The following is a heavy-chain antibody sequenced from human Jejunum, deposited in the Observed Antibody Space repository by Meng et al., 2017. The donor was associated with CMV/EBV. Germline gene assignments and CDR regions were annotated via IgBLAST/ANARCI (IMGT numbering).Heavy chain of an antibody. CDR2: IRYDLATK. CDR3: AKQADPSAYFFDF. J-gene: IGHJ4*02. V-gene: IGHV3-30*02. CDR1: GFGFSSFG. D-gene: IGHD6-25*01. Sequence: ASGFGFSSFGMHWVRQAPGKGLEWVAYIRYDLATKYYVDSVKGRFTISRDNSRNSVSLQMNGLRDDDTAIYYCAKQADPSAYFFDFWGEGTMVTVSS.